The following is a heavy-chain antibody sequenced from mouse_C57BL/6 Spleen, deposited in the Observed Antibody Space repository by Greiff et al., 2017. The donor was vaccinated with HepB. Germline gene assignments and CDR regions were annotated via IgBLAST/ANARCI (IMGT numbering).Heavy chain of an antibody. CDR1: GYTFTSYW. Sequence: VQLQQPGTELVKPGASVKLSCKASGYTFTSYWMHWVKQRPGQGLEWIGNINPSNGGTNYNEKFKSKATLTVDKSSSTAYMQLSSLTSEDSAVYYCARWVFTTVVPYAMDYWGQGTSVTVSS. D-gene: IGHD1-1*01. CDR3: ARWVFTTVVPYAMDY. V-gene: IGHV1-53*01. J-gene: IGHJ4*01. CDR2: INPSNGGT.